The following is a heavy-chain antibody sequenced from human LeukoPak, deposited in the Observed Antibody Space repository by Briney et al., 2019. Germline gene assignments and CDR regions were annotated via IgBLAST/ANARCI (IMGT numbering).Heavy chain of an antibody. Sequence: PSETLSLTCTVSGGSISSSSYYWGWIRQPPGKGLEWIGSIYYSGSTYYNPSLKSRVTISVDTSKNQFSLKLSSVTAADTAVYYCARDADYYDSSGYSRAFDIWGQGTMVTVSS. CDR1: GGSISSSSYY. V-gene: IGHV4-39*02. J-gene: IGHJ3*02. CDR2: IYYSGST. CDR3: ARDADYYDSSGYSRAFDI. D-gene: IGHD3-22*01.